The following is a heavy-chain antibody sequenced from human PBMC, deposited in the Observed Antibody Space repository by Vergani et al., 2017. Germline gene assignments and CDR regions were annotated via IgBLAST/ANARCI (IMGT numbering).Heavy chain of an antibody. CDR1: GDSIISRSYY. CDR2: IYNSGNG. CDR3: ASGKYYSDSTSHFRVMYFDV. V-gene: IGHV4-39*01. D-gene: IGHD3-16*01. Sequence: QMQFQESGPGLVKASETLSLTCTVSGDSIISRSYYWGWIRQPPGKGMEWIGGIYNSGNGDSSSSLKSRVTISADTSKNQFSLRLTSVTAADTAVYYCASGKYYSDSTSHFRVMYFDVWGRGTLVTVPS. J-gene: IGHJ2*01.